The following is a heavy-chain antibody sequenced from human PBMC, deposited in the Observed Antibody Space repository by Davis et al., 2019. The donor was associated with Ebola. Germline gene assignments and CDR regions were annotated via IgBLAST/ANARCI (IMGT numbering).Heavy chain of an antibody. Sequence: GGSLRLSCGGTGFTFSTYSMNWIRQAPGKGLEWVSHISSSSSTIYYADYVKGRFTISRDNAKSSVYLQMNSLRDEDTAVYYCARDAAAGYDYWGQGTLVTVSP. CDR1: GFTFSTYS. CDR3: ARDAAAGYDY. CDR2: ISSSSSTI. D-gene: IGHD6-13*01. J-gene: IGHJ4*02. V-gene: IGHV3-48*02.